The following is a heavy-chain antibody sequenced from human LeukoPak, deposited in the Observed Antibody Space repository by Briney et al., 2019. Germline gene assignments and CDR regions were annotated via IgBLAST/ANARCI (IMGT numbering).Heavy chain of an antibody. CDR1: DYTFTSCG. D-gene: IGHD4-17*01. V-gene: IGHV1-18*01. CDR3: ARGQSGDFGHPFGFDY. J-gene: IGHJ4*02. Sequence: ASVKVSCKASDYTFTSCGISWVRQAPGQGLEWMGWISAYTANTNYAQKVQGRVTMTTDTSTSTAYMELRSLRSDDTAVYYCARGQSGDFGHPFGFDYWGQGTPVTVSS. CDR2: ISAYTANT.